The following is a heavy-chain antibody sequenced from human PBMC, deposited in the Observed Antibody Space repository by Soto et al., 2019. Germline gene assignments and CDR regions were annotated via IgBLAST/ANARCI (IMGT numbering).Heavy chain of an antibody. V-gene: IGHV1-8*01. Sequence: ASVKVSCKASGYTFTSYDINWVRQATGQGLEWMGWMNPNSGNTGYAQKFQGRVTMTRNTSISTAYMELSSLRSEDTAVYYCARGGIHHYYYGMDVWGKGTKVTVAS. J-gene: IGHJ6*04. CDR2: MNPNSGNT. D-gene: IGHD5-18*01. CDR3: ARGGIHHYYYGMDV. CDR1: GYTFTSYD.